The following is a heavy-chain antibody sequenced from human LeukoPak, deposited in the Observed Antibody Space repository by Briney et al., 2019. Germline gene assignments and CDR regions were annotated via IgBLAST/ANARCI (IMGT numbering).Heavy chain of an antibody. V-gene: IGHV4-34*01. Sequence: SETLSLTCAVYGGSFSGYYWSWIRQPPGKGLEWIGEINHSGSTNYNPSLKSRVTISVDTSKNQFSLRLSSVTAADTAVYYCARGSRFDPWGQGTLVTVSS. CDR3: ARGSRFDP. CDR1: GGSFSGYY. CDR2: INHSGST. J-gene: IGHJ5*02.